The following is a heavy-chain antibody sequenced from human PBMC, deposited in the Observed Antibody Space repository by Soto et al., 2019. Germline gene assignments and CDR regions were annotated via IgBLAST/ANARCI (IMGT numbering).Heavy chain of an antibody. CDR1: GYTFTSYG. V-gene: IGHV1-18*01. Sequence: QVQLVQSGAEVKKPGASLKGSCMASGYTFTSYGISWVRPAPGQGLEWMGWISAYNGNTNYAQKIQGRDTMTTDTYTSTAYMELRSLRSDDTAVYYCARVSGRGWAPFGHWGQGTLVPVSS. D-gene: IGHD3-10*01. CDR2: ISAYNGNT. J-gene: IGHJ5*02. CDR3: ARVSGRGWAPFGH.